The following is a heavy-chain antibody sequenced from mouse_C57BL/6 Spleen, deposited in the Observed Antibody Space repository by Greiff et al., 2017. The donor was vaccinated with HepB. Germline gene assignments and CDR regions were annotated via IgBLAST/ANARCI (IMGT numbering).Heavy chain of an antibody. CDR3: ARLVDSNYDWYFDV. CDR2: INPNNGGT. J-gene: IGHJ1*03. CDR1: GYTFTDYN. Sequence: EVQLQQSGPELVKPGASVKIPCKASGYTFTDYNMDWVKQSHGKSLEWIGDINPNNGGTIYNQKFKGKATLTVDKSSSTAYMELRSLTSEDTAVYYCARLVDSNYDWYFDVWGTGTTVTVSS. V-gene: IGHV1-18*01. D-gene: IGHD2-5*01.